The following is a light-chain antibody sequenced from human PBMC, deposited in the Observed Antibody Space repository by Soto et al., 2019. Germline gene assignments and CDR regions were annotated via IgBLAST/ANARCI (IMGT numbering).Light chain of an antibody. CDR3: NSYTSSATVV. CDR2: EVS. V-gene: IGLV2-14*01. J-gene: IGLJ2*01. CDR1: SSDVGGYNY. Sequence: QSALTQPASVPGSPGQSITISCTGTSSDVGGYNYVSWYQQHPGKAPKLMIYEVSNRPSGVSNRFSGSKSGNTASLTISGLQAEDEADYYCNSYTSSATVVFGGGTKLTVL.